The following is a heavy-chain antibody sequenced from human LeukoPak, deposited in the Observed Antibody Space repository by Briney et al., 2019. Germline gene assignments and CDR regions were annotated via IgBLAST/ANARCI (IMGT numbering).Heavy chain of an antibody. CDR2: ISGDGGST. J-gene: IGHJ4*02. CDR3: ARHGDSSGYLTLPFDY. V-gene: IGHV3-43*02. D-gene: IGHD3-22*01. Sequence: GGSLRLSCAASGFTFDDYAMHWVRQAPGKGLEWVSLISGDGGSTYYADSVKGRFTISRDNSKNSLYLQMNSLRTEDTALYYCARHGDSSGYLTLPFDYWGQGTLVTVSS. CDR1: GFTFDDYA.